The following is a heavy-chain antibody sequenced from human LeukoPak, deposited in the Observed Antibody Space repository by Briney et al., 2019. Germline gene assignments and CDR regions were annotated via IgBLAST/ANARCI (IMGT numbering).Heavy chain of an antibody. V-gene: IGHV4-34*01. J-gene: IGHJ4*02. Sequence: SETLSLTCAVYGGSFSGYYWSWIRQPPGKGLEWIGEINHSGGTNYNPSLKSRVTISVDTSKNQFSLKLSSVTAADTAVYYCVTYDGYNGERLDYWGQGTLVTVSS. CDR1: GGSFSGYY. CDR3: VTYDGYNGERLDY. CDR2: INHSGGT. D-gene: IGHD5-24*01.